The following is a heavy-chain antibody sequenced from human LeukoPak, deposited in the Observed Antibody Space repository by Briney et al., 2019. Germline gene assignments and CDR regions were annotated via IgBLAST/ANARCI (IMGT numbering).Heavy chain of an antibody. CDR1: GYTFSAYY. Sequence: ASVKVSCKASGYTFSAYYIHWVRQAPGQGLEWMAWINPNSGGTRYAQKFQGRVTMTRDTSISTAYMELNRLTSDDTAIYYCARGNYYGGSPYYFDYWGQGTLVTVSS. J-gene: IGHJ4*02. CDR2: INPNSGGT. CDR3: ARGNYYGGSPYYFDY. V-gene: IGHV1-2*02. D-gene: IGHD4-23*01.